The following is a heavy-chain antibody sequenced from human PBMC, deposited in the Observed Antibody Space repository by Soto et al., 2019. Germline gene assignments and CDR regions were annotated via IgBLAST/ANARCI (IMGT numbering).Heavy chain of an antibody. CDR2: ITPIYGTT. D-gene: IGHD2-21*02. Sequence: QVRLVQSGAEERKAGSSVKVSCKASGGTLTNHAVSWVRQAPGQGLEWMGGITPIYGTTNFAQKFHGRVTLTADESSGTVYMELRSLTSGDTAVYYCAQGNAVTGHYDMTDWGQGTTVIVSS. J-gene: IGHJ6*02. CDR1: GGTLTNHA. CDR3: AQGNAVTGHYDMTD. V-gene: IGHV1-69*12.